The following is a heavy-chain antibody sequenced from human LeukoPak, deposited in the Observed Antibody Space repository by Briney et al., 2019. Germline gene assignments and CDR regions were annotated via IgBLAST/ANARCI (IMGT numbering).Heavy chain of an antibody. Sequence: SETLSLTCTVSGGSISSSSYYWGWIRQPPGKGLEWIGRIYYSGSTYYNPSLKSRVTISVDTSKNQFSLKLSSVTAADTAVYYCARGRGSSWYDSCYYYYYGMDVWGQGTTVTVSS. CDR2: IYYSGST. J-gene: IGHJ6*02. V-gene: IGHV4-39*01. CDR3: ARGRGSSWYDSCYYYYYGMDV. D-gene: IGHD6-13*01. CDR1: GGSISSSSYY.